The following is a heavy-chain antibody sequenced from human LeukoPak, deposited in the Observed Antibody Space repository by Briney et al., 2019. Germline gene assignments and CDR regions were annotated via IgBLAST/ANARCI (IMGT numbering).Heavy chain of an antibody. CDR2: IYYSGST. Sequence: SETLSLTCTVSGGSISSNSYYWGWVRQPPGKGLEWIGSIYYSGSTYYNPSLKNRLTISVNTSKNQFSLKLSSVTAADTAVYYCAREGFGDFDYWGQGTLVTVSS. CDR3: AREGFGDFDY. CDR1: GGSISSNSYY. J-gene: IGHJ4*02. D-gene: IGHD3-10*01. V-gene: IGHV4-39*02.